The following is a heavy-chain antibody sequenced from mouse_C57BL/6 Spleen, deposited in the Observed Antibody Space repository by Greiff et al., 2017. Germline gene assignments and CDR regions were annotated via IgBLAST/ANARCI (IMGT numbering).Heavy chain of an antibody. CDR3: GRGDWDGNWYFDV. D-gene: IGHD4-1*01. CDR1: GFTFSDYY. V-gene: IGHV5-16*01. CDR2: INYDGSST. Sequence: EVQLVESEGGLVQPGSSMKLSCTASGFTFSDYYMAWVRQVPEKGLEWVANINYDGSSTYYLDSLKSRFIISRDNAKNILYLQMSSLKSEDTATYYCGRGDWDGNWYFDVWGTGTTVTVSS. J-gene: IGHJ1*03.